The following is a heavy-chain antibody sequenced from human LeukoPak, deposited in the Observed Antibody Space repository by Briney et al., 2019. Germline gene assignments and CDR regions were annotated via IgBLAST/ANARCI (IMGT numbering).Heavy chain of an antibody. J-gene: IGHJ4*02. CDR1: GDSINSLDL. D-gene: IGHD3-22*01. CDR3: ARLNYFDSSGYFYPDY. CDR2: MYLSGTT. Sequence: SGTLSLTCTVSGDSINSLDLWSWVRQPPGKGLEWIGEMYLSGTTHSNPSVKSRVTISIDKSKNQFFLNLSSVTAADTAVYYCARLNYFDSSGYFYPDYWGQGTLVTVSS. V-gene: IGHV4-4*02.